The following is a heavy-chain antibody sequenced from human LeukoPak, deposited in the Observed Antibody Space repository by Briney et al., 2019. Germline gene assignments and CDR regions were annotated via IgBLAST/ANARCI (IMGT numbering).Heavy chain of an antibody. Sequence: ASVKVSCKASGYTFTDYYMQWVRQAPGQGLEWMGWINPNSGGTNYAQKFQGRVTMTRDTSISTAYMELSRLRSDDTAVYYCAREDPYYYDSSGTRNWFDPWGQGTLVTVSS. V-gene: IGHV1-2*02. CDR3: AREDPYYYDSSGTRNWFDP. CDR2: INPNSGGT. CDR1: GYTFTDYY. D-gene: IGHD3-22*01. J-gene: IGHJ5*02.